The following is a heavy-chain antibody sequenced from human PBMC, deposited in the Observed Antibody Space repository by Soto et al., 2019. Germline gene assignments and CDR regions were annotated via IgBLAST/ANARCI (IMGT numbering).Heavy chain of an antibody. CDR2: IIPILGIA. CDR3: AREKGYCSGGSCYGDAFDI. V-gene: IGHV1-69*04. D-gene: IGHD2-15*01. CDR1: GGTFSSYT. J-gene: IGHJ3*02. Sequence: SVKVSCKASGGTFSSYTISWVRQAPGQGLEWMGRIIPILGIANYAQKFQGRVTITADKSTSTAYMELSSLRSEDTAVYYCAREKGYCSGGSCYGDAFDIWGQGTMVTVSS.